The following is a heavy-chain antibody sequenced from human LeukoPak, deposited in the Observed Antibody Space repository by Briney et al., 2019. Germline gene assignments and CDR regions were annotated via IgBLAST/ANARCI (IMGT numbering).Heavy chain of an antibody. CDR2: VCSSGST. V-gene: IGHV4-59*01. Sequence: SETLSLTCSVSGGSITSDWWAWIRQPPGKGLEWIGYVCSSGSTSYNPSLKSRVTLSIDVSNTQFSLKLNSVTAADTAVYYCAGYGSGSFYKAFDYWSQGTLVTVST. CDR1: GGSITSDW. D-gene: IGHD3-10*01. J-gene: IGHJ4*02. CDR3: AGYGSGSFYKAFDY.